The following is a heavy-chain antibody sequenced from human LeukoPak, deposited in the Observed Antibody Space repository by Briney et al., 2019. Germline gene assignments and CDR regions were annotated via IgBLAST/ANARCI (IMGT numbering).Heavy chain of an antibody. CDR2: INAGNGNT. J-gene: IGHJ4*02. D-gene: IGHD5-18*01. V-gene: IGHV1-3*01. CDR1: GYTFTSYA. CDR3: ASERSYSYGHELDY. Sequence: ASVKVSCTASGYTFTSYAMHWVRQAPGQRLEWMGWINAGNGNTKYSQKFQGRVTITRDTSASTAYMELSSLRSEDTAVYYCASERSYSYGHELDYWGQGTLVTVSS.